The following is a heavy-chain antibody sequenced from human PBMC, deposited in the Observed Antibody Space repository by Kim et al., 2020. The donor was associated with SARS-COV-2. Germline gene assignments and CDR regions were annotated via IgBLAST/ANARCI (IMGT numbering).Heavy chain of an antibody. D-gene: IGHD5-12*01. CDR2: ISGGGVTT. J-gene: IGHJ4*02. CDR1: GFTFSTHV. CDR3: AKSPNGYDWLDY. Sequence: GGSLRLSCEAAGFTFSTHVMSWVRQAPGKGLEWVSSISGGGVTTYYADAVEGRFTISRDNSKDTLYLQVDSLRAEDTAVYYRAKSPNGYDWLDYWGQGTLVTVSS. V-gene: IGHV3-23*01.